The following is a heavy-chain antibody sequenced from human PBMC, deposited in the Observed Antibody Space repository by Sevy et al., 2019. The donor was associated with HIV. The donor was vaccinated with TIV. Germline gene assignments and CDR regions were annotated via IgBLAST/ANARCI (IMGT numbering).Heavy chain of an antibody. CDR3: AKDLIPYGSGSYPLHY. CDR1: GFRFEDYG. Sequence: GGSLRLSCAASGFRFEDYGMHWVRRAPGKGLEWVSGIGWNSGRVGYAVSVKGRFTISRDKAKNLLYLQMNSLTSEDTALYYCAKDLIPYGSGSYPLHYWGQGTVVTVSS. CDR2: IGWNSGRV. D-gene: IGHD3-10*01. J-gene: IGHJ4*02. V-gene: IGHV3-9*01.